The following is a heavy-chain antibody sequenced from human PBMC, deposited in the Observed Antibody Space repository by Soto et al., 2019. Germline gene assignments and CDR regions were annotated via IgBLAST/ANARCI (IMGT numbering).Heavy chain of an antibody. CDR3: AKVVVPAARGVYYYYYGMDV. Sequence: LRLSCAASGFTFSSYGMHWVRQAPGKGLEWVAVISYDGSNKYYADSVKGRFTISRDNSKNTLYLQMNSLRAEDTAVYYCAKVVVPAARGVYYYYYGMDVWGQGTTVTVSS. D-gene: IGHD2-2*01. CDR2: ISYDGSNK. V-gene: IGHV3-30*18. CDR1: GFTFSSYG. J-gene: IGHJ6*02.